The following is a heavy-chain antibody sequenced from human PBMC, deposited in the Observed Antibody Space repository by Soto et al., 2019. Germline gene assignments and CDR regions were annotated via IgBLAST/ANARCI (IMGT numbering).Heavy chain of an antibody. CDR3: ARGVLWLGELSVPIYYFDN. J-gene: IGHJ4*02. CDR2: INHSGST. V-gene: IGHV4-34*01. Sequence: PSETLSLTCAVYGGSFSGYYWSWICQPPGKGLEWIGEINHSGSTNYNPSLKSRVTISVDTSKNQFSLKLSSVTAADTAVYYCARGVLWLGELSVPIYYFDNWGQGTLVTVSS. D-gene: IGHD3-10*01. CDR1: GGSFSGYY.